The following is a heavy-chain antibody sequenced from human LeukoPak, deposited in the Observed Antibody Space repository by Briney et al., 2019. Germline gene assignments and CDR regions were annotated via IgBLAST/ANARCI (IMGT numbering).Heavy chain of an antibody. CDR2: INPYSGGT. CDR1: GYTFSDYY. Sequence: ASVKVSCKASGYTFSDYYLHWLRQAPGQGLEWMGWINPYSGGTNYAQKFQGRVTMTRDTSISTAYMELSRLRSDDTAVYYCARGYYDILTGLNWFDPWGQGTLVTVSS. D-gene: IGHD3-9*01. CDR3: ARGYYDILTGLNWFDP. J-gene: IGHJ5*02. V-gene: IGHV1-2*02.